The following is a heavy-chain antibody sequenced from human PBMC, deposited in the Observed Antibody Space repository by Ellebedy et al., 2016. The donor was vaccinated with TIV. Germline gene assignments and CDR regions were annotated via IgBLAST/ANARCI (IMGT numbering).Heavy chain of an antibody. J-gene: IGHJ6*02. V-gene: IGHV4-34*01. D-gene: IGHD3-3*01. CDR2: INDRGST. Sequence: MPSETLSLTCAVYGGSFSGNYWSWIRQPPGKGLAWIGEINDRGSTNYNPSLKSRVNISVDTSKNQFSLKLTSVSAADTDVYYCARGALAILGVVTGYYGLDVWGQGTTVTVSS. CDR1: GGSFSGNY. CDR3: ARGALAILGVVTGYYGLDV.